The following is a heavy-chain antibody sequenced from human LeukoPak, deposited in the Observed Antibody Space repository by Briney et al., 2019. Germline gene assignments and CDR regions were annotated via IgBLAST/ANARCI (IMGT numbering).Heavy chain of an antibody. CDR3: AKGGPEASAGLTWFDP. CDR1: GGTFSSYA. J-gene: IGHJ5*02. V-gene: IGHV1-69*05. Sequence: ASVKVSCKASGGTFSSYAISWVRQAPGQGLEWMGGIIPIFGTANYAQKFQGRVTITTDESTSTAYMELSSLRSEDTAVYYCAKGGPEASAGLTWFDPWGQGTRVTVSS. D-gene: IGHD1-14*01. CDR2: IIPIFGTA.